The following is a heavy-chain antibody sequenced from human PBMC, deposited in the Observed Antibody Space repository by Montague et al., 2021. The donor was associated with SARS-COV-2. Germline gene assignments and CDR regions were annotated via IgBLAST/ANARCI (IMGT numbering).Heavy chain of an antibody. CDR3: ARMTMSTAMDV. Sequence: PALVKPTQTLTLTCTFSGFSPSTSGMCVSWIRQPPGKALEWLARVDWDDDKYYSTSLKTRLTISKDTSKNQVVLTMTNMDPVDTATYYCARMTMSTAMDVWGQGTTVTVSS. J-gene: IGHJ6*02. CDR2: VDWDDDK. V-gene: IGHV2-70*11. CDR1: GFSPSTSGMC. D-gene: IGHD5/OR15-5a*01.